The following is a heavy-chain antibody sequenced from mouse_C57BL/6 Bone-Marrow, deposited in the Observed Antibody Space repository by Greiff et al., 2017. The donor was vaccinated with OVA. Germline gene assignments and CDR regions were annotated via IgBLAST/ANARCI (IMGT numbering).Heavy chain of an antibody. Sequence: EVKLEESGGGLVQPGGSMKLSCVASGFTFSNYWMNWVRQSPEKWLEWVAQIRLKSDNYATHYAESVKGRFTISRDDSKSSVYLQMNNLRAEDTGIYYCTGIYYGPYYFDYWGQGTTLTVSS. D-gene: IGHD2-1*01. J-gene: IGHJ2*01. CDR1: GFTFSNYW. CDR2: IRLKSDNYAT. CDR3: TGIYYGPYYFDY. V-gene: IGHV6-3*01.